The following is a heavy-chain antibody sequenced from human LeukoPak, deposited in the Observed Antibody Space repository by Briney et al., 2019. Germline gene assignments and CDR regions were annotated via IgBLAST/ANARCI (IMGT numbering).Heavy chain of an antibody. CDR1: GFTFTNAW. V-gene: IGHV3-15*01. D-gene: IGHD3-10*01. CDR3: TTDRGLTMIRGVLVD. CDR2: IKSKGDGETT. J-gene: IGHJ4*02. Sequence: GGSLRLSCAASGFTFTNAWMTWVRQAPGKGLEGVGRIKSKGDGETTDYAEPVKGRFSMSRDDSAATMYLQMYGLETEDTAVYYCTTDRGLTMIRGVLVDWGQGALVTVSS.